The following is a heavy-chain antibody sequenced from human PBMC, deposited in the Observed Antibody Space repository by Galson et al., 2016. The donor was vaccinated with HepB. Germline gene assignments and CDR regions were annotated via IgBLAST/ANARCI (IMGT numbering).Heavy chain of an antibody. Sequence: SLRLSCAASGFTFSDYYMSWIRQAPGKGLEWISYISGSGTYIDYADSVKGRFTISRDDSQSTLHLQMNSLRVEDTAVYYCARDSMATITGLDGFDIWGQGTMVTVSS. J-gene: IGHJ3*02. CDR3: ARDSMATITGLDGFDI. D-gene: IGHD5-24*01. CDR1: GFTFSDYY. V-gene: IGHV3-11*06. CDR2: ISGSGTYI.